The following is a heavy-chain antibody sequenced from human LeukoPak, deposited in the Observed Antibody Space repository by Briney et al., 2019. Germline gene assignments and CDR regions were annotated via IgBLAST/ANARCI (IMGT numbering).Heavy chain of an antibody. V-gene: IGHV3-64*01. D-gene: IGHD5-18*01. CDR1: GFTFSSYA. Sequence: GRSLRLSCAASGFTFSSYAMHWVRQAPGKGLEYVSAISSNGGSTYYANSVKGRFTISRDNSKNTLYLQMGSLRAEDMAVYYCARVGYSYGYFFDYWGQGTLVTVSS. J-gene: IGHJ4*02. CDR3: ARVGYSYGYFFDY. CDR2: ISSNGGST.